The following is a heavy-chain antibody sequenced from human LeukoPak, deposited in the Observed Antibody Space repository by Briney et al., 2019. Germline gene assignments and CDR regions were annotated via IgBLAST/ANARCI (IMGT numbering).Heavy chain of an antibody. J-gene: IGHJ4*02. CDR2: INHSGST. Sequence: PSETLSLTCAVYGGSFSGYYWSWIRQPPGKGLEWIGEINHSGSTYYNPSLKSRLIISVDTSKNRFSLRLSSVTAADTAVYYCARGASTVTTFFDSWGQGTLVTVSS. CDR1: GGSFSGYY. D-gene: IGHD4-17*01. CDR3: ARGASTVTTFFDS. V-gene: IGHV4-34*09.